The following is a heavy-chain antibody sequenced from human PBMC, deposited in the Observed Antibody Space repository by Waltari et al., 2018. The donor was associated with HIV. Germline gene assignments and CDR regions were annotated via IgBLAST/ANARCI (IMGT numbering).Heavy chain of an antibody. CDR3: VRGFGNYGFYFDY. D-gene: IGHD3-16*01. V-gene: IGHV4-34*02. Sequence: QVHLQQWGSGLLKPSGTLSLTGAVYGGSFSGYYWTWTRQAPGRGLEWMGEIDHTGTSTYNPSLKGRVTMSVDTSKNQFSLTLKSVTAADTAVYYCVRGFGNYGFYFDYWGQGKLVSVSS. J-gene: IGHJ4*02. CDR2: IDHTGTS. CDR1: GGSFSGYY.